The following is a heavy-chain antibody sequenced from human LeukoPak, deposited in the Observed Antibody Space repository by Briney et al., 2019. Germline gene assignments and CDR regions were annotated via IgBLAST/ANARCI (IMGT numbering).Heavy chain of an antibody. CDR2: ISYDGSKT. Sequence: GGSLRLSCAASGFTFNSYAMHWVRQAPGKGLEWVAVISYDGSKTYYAESLKGRFTISRDNSKNTLDLQMHSLGAEDTAVYYCARDYCSSPTCYMFHGTPRLEDWGQGTLVTISS. D-gene: IGHD2-2*01. CDR3: ARDYCSSPTCYMFHGTPRLED. J-gene: IGHJ4*02. CDR1: GFTFNSYA. V-gene: IGHV3-30*04.